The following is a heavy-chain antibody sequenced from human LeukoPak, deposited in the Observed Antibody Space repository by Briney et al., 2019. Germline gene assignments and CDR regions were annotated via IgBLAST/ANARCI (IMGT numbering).Heavy chain of an antibody. J-gene: IGHJ6*03. CDR3: ARESITMNYYYMDV. D-gene: IGHD3-22*01. CDR1: GFTFSSYA. CDR2: ISYDGSNK. Sequence: GGSLRLSCAASGFTFSSYAMHWVRQAPGKGLEWVAVISYDGSNKYYADSVKGRFTISRDNSKNTLYLQMNSLRAEDTAVYYCARESITMNYYYMDVWGKGTTVTVSS. V-gene: IGHV3-30*04.